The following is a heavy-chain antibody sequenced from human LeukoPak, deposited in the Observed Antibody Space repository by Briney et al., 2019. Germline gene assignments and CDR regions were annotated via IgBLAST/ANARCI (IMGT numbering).Heavy chain of an antibody. CDR2: ISSSSSYI. J-gene: IGHJ4*02. CDR3: ARSLDYGDYAPIDY. D-gene: IGHD4-17*01. V-gene: IGHV3-21*01. CDR1: GFTFSSYS. Sequence: PGGSLRLSCAASGFTFSSYSMNWVRQAPGKGLDWFSSISSSSSYIYYADSVKGRFTISRDNAKNSLYLQMNSLRAEDTAVYYCARSLDYGDYAPIDYWGQGTLVTVSS.